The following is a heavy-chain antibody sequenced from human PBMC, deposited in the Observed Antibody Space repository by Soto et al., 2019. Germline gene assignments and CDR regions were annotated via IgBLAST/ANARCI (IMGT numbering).Heavy chain of an antibody. J-gene: IGHJ4*02. CDR1: GFTFSNSW. V-gene: IGHV3-74*01. CDR3: VKVLARGVGVPRFYFDS. Sequence: PGGSLRLSCAASGFTFSNSWMHWVRQVSGKGLEWVSLINADGTSTRYADSVKGRFTISRDNAKKTLYLHVNSLRAEDTAVYYCVKVLARGVGVPRFYFDSWGQGALVTVSS. CDR2: INADGTST. D-gene: IGHD2-2*01.